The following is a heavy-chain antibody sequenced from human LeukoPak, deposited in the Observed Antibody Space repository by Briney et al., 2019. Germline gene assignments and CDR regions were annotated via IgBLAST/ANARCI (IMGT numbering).Heavy chain of an antibody. CDR2: ISYDGSNK. CDR1: GFTFSSYS. Sequence: GGSLRLSCAASGFTFSSYSMNWVRQAPGKGLEWVAVISYDGSNKYYADSVKGRFTISRDNSKNTVYLQMNSLGAEDTAVYYCAREPYYSGSGSYSYFDYWGQGTLVTVSS. V-gene: IGHV3-30*03. D-gene: IGHD3-10*01. CDR3: AREPYYSGSGSYSYFDY. J-gene: IGHJ4*02.